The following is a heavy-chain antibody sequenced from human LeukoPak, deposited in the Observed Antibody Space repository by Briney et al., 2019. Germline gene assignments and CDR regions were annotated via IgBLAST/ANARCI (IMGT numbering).Heavy chain of an antibody. V-gene: IGHV3-23*01. D-gene: IGHD3-22*01. CDR2: ISGNGDST. CDR3: AKDPRSNYYDSSGYYLGYFDY. Sequence: GGSLRLSCAASGFIFSSYAMSWVRQAPGKGLEWVSAISGNGDSTYYADSVKGRFTISRDNSKNTLYLQMNSLRAEDTAVYYCAKDPRSNYYDSSGYYLGYFDYWGQGTLVTVSS. J-gene: IGHJ4*02. CDR1: GFIFSSYA.